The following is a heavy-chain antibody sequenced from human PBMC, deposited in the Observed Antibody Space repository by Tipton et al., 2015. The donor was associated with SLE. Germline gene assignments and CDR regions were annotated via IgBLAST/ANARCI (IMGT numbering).Heavy chain of an antibody. V-gene: IGHV3-11*01. CDR1: GFTFSDYF. CDR3: ARDEYRYDTTGYHLLGHFDF. CDR2: ISSNGGTI. D-gene: IGHD3-22*01. J-gene: IGHJ4*02. Sequence: SLRLSCAASGFTFSDYFMTWIRQAPGKGLEWLSSISSNGGTIYYADSLKGRFTISRDNAKNSLFLEVDGLRAEDTAVYYCARDEYRYDTTGYHLLGHFDFWGQGTLVTVSS.